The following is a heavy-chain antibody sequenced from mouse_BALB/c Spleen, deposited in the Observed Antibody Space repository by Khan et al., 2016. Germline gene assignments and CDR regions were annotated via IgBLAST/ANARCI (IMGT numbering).Heavy chain of an antibody. J-gene: IGHJ1*01. CDR2: IIYSGST. D-gene: IGHD1-1*01. Sequence: EVQLQESGPGLVKPSQSLSLTCTVTGYSITSDYAWNWIRQFPGNKLEWMGYIIYSGSTVYNPSLKSRISINRETSKNQSFLQLNSVTTEDTASYYCARAPYYYGSSLNWYFDVGGAGTTVTVSS. CDR3: ARAPYYYGSSLNWYFDV. CDR1: GYSITSDYA. V-gene: IGHV3-2*02.